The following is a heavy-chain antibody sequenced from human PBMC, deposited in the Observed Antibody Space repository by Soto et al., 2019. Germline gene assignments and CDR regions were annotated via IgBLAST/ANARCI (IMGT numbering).Heavy chain of an antibody. CDR1: GYTFTGYY. CDR2: INPNSGGT. CDR3: ARDGSQGPWIQLWPNWFDP. J-gene: IGHJ5*02. Sequence: QVQLVQSGAEVKKPGASVKVSCKASGYTFTGYYMHWVRQAPGQGLEWMGWINPNSGGTNYAQKFQGRVTMTRDTAISTAYMELSRLRSDDTAVYYCARDGSQGPWIQLWPNWFDPWGQGTLVTVSS. D-gene: IGHD5-18*01. V-gene: IGHV1-2*02.